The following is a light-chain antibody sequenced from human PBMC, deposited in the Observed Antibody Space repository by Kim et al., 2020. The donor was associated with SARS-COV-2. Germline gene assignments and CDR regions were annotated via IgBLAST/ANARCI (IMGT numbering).Light chain of an antibody. J-gene: IGKJ3*01. CDR1: PTVVSNY. CDR3: QQYGNSPFT. Sequence: SPGERATLSCRASPTVVSNYLAWYQHKPGRAPRLLISGASRRTTGTPDRFSGSGSGTDFTLTISRLEPEDCAVYYCQQYGNSPFTFGPGTKVDIK. CDR2: GAS. V-gene: IGKV3-20*01.